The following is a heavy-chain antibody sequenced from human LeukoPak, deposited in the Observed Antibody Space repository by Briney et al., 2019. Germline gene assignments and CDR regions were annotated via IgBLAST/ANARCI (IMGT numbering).Heavy chain of an antibody. CDR1: GGSISSYY. CDR3: ARERPKLLWFGELFEAFDI. Sequence: SETLSLTCTVSGGSISSYYWSWIRQPPGKGLEWIGYIYYSGSTNYNPSLKSRVTISVDTSKNQFSLKLSSVTAADTAVYYCARERPKLLWFGELFEAFDIWGQGTMVTVSS. J-gene: IGHJ3*02. V-gene: IGHV4-59*01. D-gene: IGHD3-10*01. CDR2: IYYSGST.